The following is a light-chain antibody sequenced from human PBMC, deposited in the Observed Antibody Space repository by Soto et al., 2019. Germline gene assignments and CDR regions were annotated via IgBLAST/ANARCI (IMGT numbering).Light chain of an antibody. Sequence: EIVLTQSPGTVSLSPGERVTLSCRASQSVSADFLAWYQQRPDQAPRLLIYHASRRVTGIPDRFSGSGSETDFTLTISRLEPEDFAVYFCHQYGMSPATFGQGTKVEIK. V-gene: IGKV3-20*01. CDR2: HAS. CDR3: HQYGMSPAT. CDR1: QSVSADF. J-gene: IGKJ1*01.